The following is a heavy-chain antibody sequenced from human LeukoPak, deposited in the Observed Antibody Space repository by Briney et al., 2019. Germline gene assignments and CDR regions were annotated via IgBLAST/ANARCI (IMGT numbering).Heavy chain of an antibody. J-gene: IGHJ4*02. CDR1: GFTFSDHY. CDR3: ARSPRDYFDY. V-gene: IGHV3-21*01. Sequence: PGGSLRLSCAASGFTFSDHYMDWVRQAPGKGLEWVSSISSSSSYIYYADSVKGRFTISRDNAKNSLYLQMNSLRAEDTAVYYCARSPRDYFDYWGQGTLVTVSS. CDR2: ISSSSSYI.